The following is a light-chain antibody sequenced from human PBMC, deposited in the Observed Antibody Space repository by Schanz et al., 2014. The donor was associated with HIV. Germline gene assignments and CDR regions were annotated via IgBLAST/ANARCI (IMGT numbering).Light chain of an antibody. Sequence: QSVLTQPPSASGTPGQRVTISCSGSSSNIGSNTVNWYQHLPGTAPELLIYNNDQWPSGVPDRFSGSKSGTSASLAISGLQSEDEGDYYCQSYDSSLSVVVFGGGTKLTVL. J-gene: IGLJ2*01. CDR3: QSYDSSLSVVV. CDR1: SSNIGSNT. V-gene: IGLV1-44*01. CDR2: NND.